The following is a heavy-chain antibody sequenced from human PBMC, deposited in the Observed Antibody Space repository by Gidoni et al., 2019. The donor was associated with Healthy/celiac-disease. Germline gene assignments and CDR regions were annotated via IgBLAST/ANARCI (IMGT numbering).Heavy chain of an antibody. CDR2: ISYDGSNK. J-gene: IGHJ4*02. CDR3: ARDEAGDILTGPFDY. Sequence: QVQLLDSGGGVVQPGRSLRLSCASSGFTFSSYAMHWVRQAPGKGLEWVAVISYDGSNKYYADSVKGRFTISRDNSKNTLYLQMNSLRAEDTAVYYCARDEAGDILTGPFDYWGQGTLVTVSS. D-gene: IGHD3-9*01. CDR1: GFTFSSYA. V-gene: IGHV3-30-3*01.